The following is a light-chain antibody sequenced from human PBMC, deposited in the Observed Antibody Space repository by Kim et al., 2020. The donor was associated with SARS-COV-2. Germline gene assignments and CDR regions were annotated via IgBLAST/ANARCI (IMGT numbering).Light chain of an antibody. CDR1: QSVFDY. J-gene: IGKJ5*01. CDR2: DAS. CDR3: QQRYNWPPIT. Sequence: YPGERVTLSCRASQSVFDYLAWYQQKPGQPPRLLIYDASNRATGIPARFSGSGSGTDFTLTISSLEPEDFAVYYCQQRYNWPPITFGQGTRLEIK. V-gene: IGKV3-11*01.